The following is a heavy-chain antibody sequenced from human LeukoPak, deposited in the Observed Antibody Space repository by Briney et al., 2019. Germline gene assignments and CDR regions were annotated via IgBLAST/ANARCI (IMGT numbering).Heavy chain of an antibody. V-gene: IGHV4-4*02. CDR1: GASVSSSNW. Sequence: TSDPLSLTCAVSGASVSSSNWWIWVRQPPKTGLEWIGEIHHSGSTKYNPSLKSRVTMSVDTSKNQISLRLSSVTAADAGVYYCARGLYGSDSYWGQGNLVTVSS. J-gene: IGHJ4*02. CDR3: ARGLYGSDSY. CDR2: IHHSGST. D-gene: IGHD6-19*01.